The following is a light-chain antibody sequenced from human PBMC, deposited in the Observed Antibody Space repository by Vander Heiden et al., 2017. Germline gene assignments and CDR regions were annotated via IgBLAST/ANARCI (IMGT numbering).Light chain of an antibody. CDR3: YSTDSSGNHRV. V-gene: IGLV3-10*01. CDR1: ALPSKY. J-gene: IGLJ2*01. Sequence: SPGLTQPPSVWVSPGQTARITCSGAALPSKYAYWYQQKSGQAPVLVICEDNKRPSGIPGRFSGSSTGTMATLTISGAQVEDEADYYCYSTDSSGNHRVFGGGTKLTVL. CDR2: EDN.